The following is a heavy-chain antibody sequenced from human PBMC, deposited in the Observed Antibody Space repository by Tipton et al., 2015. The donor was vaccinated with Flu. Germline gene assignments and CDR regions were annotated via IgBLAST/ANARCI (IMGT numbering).Heavy chain of an antibody. CDR2: IHPKSGGT. Sequence: QVQLVQSGAEVKKPGASVKVSCKASGYTFTGYYVHWVRQAPGQGLEWMGWIHPKSGGTNYAQNFQGRVTMTRDTFIRTAYMELSRLRSDDTAVYYCARDGAGYNGAFDMWGQGTMVTVSS. V-gene: IGHV1-2*02. CDR1: GYTFTGYY. CDR3: ARDGAGYNGAFDM. D-gene: IGHD5-24*01. J-gene: IGHJ3*02.